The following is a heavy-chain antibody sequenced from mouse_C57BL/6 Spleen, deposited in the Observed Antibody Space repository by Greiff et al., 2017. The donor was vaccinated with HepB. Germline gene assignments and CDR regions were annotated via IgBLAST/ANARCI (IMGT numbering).Heavy chain of an antibody. V-gene: IGHV1-82*01. Sequence: QVQLQQSGPELVKPGASVKISCKASGYAFSSSWMNWVKQRPGKGLEWIGRIYPGDGDTNYNGKFKGKATLTADKSSSTAYMQLSSLTSEDSAVYFCARDYDYDGGKNFDYWGQGTTLTVSS. J-gene: IGHJ2*01. CDR3: ARDYDYDGGKNFDY. D-gene: IGHD2-4*01. CDR2: IYPGDGDT. CDR1: GYAFSSSW.